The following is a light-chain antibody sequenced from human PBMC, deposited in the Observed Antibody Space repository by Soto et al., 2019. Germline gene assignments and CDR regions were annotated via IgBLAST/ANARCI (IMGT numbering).Light chain of an antibody. CDR2: DVH. J-gene: IGLJ1*01. CDR3: SSYSSSGTLYV. CDR1: SSDVGGYNS. Sequence: QSALTQPASVSGSPGQSITISCTGTSSDVGGYNSVSWYQHHPGKAPQLMIYDVHNRPSGISYRFFGSKSGNTASLTISGLQTDDEADYYCSSYSSSGTLYVFGTGTKLTVL. V-gene: IGLV2-14*01.